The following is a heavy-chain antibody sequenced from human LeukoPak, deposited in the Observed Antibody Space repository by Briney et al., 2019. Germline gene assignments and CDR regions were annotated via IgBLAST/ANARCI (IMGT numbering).Heavy chain of an antibody. J-gene: IGHJ3*02. Sequence: GSLRLSCAASGFTVSSNYMSWVRQAPGKGLEWVSIIYSDGSTYYADSVKGRFTISRDNFKNTLYLQMNSLRAEDTAVYYCARVTFNYFGSGDAFDIWGQGTMVTVSS. CDR3: ARVTFNYFGSGDAFDI. CDR1: GFTVSSNY. D-gene: IGHD3-10*01. CDR2: IYSDGST. V-gene: IGHV3-66*01.